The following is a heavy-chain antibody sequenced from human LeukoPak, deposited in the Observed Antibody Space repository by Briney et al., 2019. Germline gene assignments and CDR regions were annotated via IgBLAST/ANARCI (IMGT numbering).Heavy chain of an antibody. V-gene: IGHV1-69*13. CDR2: IIPIFGTA. J-gene: IGHJ5*02. CDR3: ARARVRGNWFDP. CDR1: GGTFSSYA. D-gene: IGHD2-2*01. Sequence: ASVKVSCKASGGTFSSYAISWVRQAPGQGLEWMGGIIPIFGTANYAQKFQGRVTITADESTSTAYMELSSLRSEDTAVYYCARARVRGNWFDPWGQGTLVTVSS.